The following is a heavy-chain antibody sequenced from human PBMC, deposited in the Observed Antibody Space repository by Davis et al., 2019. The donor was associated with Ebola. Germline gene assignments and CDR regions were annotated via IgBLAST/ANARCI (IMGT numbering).Heavy chain of an antibody. CDR1: GYSFERYG. V-gene: IGHV1-18*01. CDR2: ISGYNENT. D-gene: IGHD3-16*01. CDR3: VRELHGGQFNY. Sequence: ASVKVSCKASGYSFERYGIAWVRQAPGQGLEWLGWISGYNENTNYAQKVEDRVTMTTDTSISTAYMDLSSLRSDDTAVFYCVRELHGGQFNYWGQGTLVSVSS. J-gene: IGHJ4*02.